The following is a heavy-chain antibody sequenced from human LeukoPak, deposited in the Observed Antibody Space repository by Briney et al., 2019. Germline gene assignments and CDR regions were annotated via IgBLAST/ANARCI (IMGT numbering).Heavy chain of an antibody. CDR3: ARGVYCSSTSCYYMDV. CDR2: ISAYNGNT. CDR1: GYTFTSYG. Sequence: ASVKVSCKASGYTFTSYGISWVRQAPGQGLEWMGWISAYNGNTDYAQKLQGRVTMTTDTSTSTAYMELRSLRSDDTAVYYCARGVYCSSTSCYYMDVWGKGTTVTVSS. V-gene: IGHV1-18*01. D-gene: IGHD2-2*01. J-gene: IGHJ6*03.